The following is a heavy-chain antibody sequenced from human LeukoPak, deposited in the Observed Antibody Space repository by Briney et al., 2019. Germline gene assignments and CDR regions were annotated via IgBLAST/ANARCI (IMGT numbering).Heavy chain of an antibody. CDR2: IDPSDSYT. V-gene: IGHV5-10-1*01. Sequence: GESLRISCKGPGYNFTSYWITWVRQLPGKGLEWRGRIDPSDSYTTYSPSFQGHVTISADKSISTAYLKWNNPEASDTALYYCACATDIASAGTDYWGQGTLVTVSS. D-gene: IGHD6-13*01. J-gene: IGHJ4*02. CDR1: GYNFTSYW. CDR3: ACATDIASAGTDY.